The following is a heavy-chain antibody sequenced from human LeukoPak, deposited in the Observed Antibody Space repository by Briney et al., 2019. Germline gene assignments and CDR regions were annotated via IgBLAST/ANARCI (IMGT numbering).Heavy chain of an antibody. J-gene: IGHJ6*02. CDR1: AFTFSSCS. D-gene: IGHD3-9*01. Sequence: GGSLRLSCAASAFTFSSCSMNWVRQAPGQGLEWVSSISSTSSYIHYADSVKGRFTISRDNAKNSLYLQMNSLRAEDTAVYYCARDIRLGDILTGSTTKPYYYGMDVWGQGTTVTVSS. CDR3: ARDIRLGDILTGSTTKPYYYGMDV. CDR2: ISSTSSYI. V-gene: IGHV3-21*01.